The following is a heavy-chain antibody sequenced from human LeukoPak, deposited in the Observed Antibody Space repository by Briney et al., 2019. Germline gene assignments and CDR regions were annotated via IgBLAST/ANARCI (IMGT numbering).Heavy chain of an antibody. D-gene: IGHD3-3*01. CDR1: GYTFTSYA. J-gene: IGHJ6*02. CDR3: ARDKPVFGVVMRYYGMDV. CDR2: ISAYNGNT. Sequence: ASVKVSCKASGYTFTSYAMHWVRQAPGQRLEWMGWISAYNGNTNYAQKLQGRVTMTTDTSTSTAYMELRSLRSDDTAVYYCARDKPVFGVVMRYYGMDVWGQGTTVTVSS. V-gene: IGHV1-18*01.